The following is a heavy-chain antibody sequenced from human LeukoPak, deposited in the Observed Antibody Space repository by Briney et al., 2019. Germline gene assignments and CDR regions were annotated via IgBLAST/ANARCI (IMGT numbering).Heavy chain of an antibody. CDR2: MSADSATT. V-gene: IGHV3-23*01. CDR3: ARKSASGDYPLDY. J-gene: IGHJ4*02. Sequence: GGSLRLSCAASGFNFGSYSMTWVRQAPGKGLEWVSVMSADSATTFYADSVKGRFTISRDNAKNTVFLQKSSLRAEDTALYYCARKSASGDYPLDYWGQGTLVTVSS. D-gene: IGHD3-10*01. CDR1: GFNFGSYS.